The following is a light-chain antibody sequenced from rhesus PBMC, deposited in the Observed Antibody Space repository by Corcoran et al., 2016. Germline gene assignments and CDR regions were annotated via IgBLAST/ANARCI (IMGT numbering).Light chain of an antibody. Sequence: DIQMTQSPSSLSASVGDTVTITCRASQSISSWLDWYQQKPGKAPKLLIYKASSLQSGVPSRFSGSGSGTDVTLTISSLQPEEFATYYCLQYSSSPWTFGQGTKVEIK. CDR3: LQYSSSPWT. V-gene: IGKV1-22*01. CDR2: KAS. J-gene: IGKJ1*01. CDR1: QSISSW.